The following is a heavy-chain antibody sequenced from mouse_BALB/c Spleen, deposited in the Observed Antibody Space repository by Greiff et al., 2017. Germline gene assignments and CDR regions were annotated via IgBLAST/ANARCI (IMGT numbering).Heavy chain of an antibody. V-gene: IGHV2-9-2*01. J-gene: IGHJ4*01. CDR2: IWTGGGT. CDR3: VRDHSSGYVPYAMDY. CDR1: GFSLTSYD. Sequence: VQLQQSGPGLVAPSQSLSITCTVSGFSLTSYDISWIRQPPGKGLEWLGVIWTGGGTNYNSAFMSRLSISKDNSKSQVFLKMNSLQTDDTAIYYCVRDHSSGYVPYAMDYWGQGTSVTVSS. D-gene: IGHD3-1*01.